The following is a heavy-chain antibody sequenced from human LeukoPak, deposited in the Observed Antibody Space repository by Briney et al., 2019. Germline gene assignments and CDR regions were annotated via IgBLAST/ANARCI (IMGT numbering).Heavy chain of an antibody. J-gene: IGHJ4*02. CDR2: INPSGGST. CDR1: GYSFTTYY. CDR3: ARAEPFSGGWYYHY. Sequence: ASVMVSCKASGYSFTTYYMHWVRQAPGQGLEWMGIINPSGGSTDYSQRFQGRVTMTRDTSTSTVHMELSSLRSDDTAVYYCARAEPFSGGWYYHYWGQGTLVTVSS. V-gene: IGHV1-46*01. D-gene: IGHD6-19*01.